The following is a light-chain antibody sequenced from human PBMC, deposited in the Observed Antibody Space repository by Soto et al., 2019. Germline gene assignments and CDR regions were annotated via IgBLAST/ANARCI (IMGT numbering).Light chain of an antibody. CDR2: WAS. V-gene: IGKV4-1*01. J-gene: IGKJ1*01. CDR1: QSVFFRSNKKNY. Sequence: DILMTQSPDSLAVSLGERVTINCRSSQSVFFRSNKKNYLAWYQQKPGQPPKLLISWASSRDSGVPERFSGSGSGTDFTLIISSMQLVDVTVYYCQQYYYTLLTFGQGTKVESK. CDR3: QQYYYTLLT.